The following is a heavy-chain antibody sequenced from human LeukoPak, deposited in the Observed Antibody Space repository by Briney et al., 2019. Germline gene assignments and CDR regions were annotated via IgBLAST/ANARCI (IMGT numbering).Heavy chain of an antibody. D-gene: IGHD5-24*01. CDR1: GFTFSSYW. Sequence: GGSLRLSCAASGFTFSSYWMHWVRQAPGKGLVWVSRINSDGISTSYADSVKGRFTISRDNAKNTLYLQMNSLRVEDTAVYYCARVHRDMATIVGLWDYWGQGTLVTVSS. J-gene: IGHJ4*02. V-gene: IGHV3-74*01. CDR3: ARVHRDMATIVGLWDY. CDR2: INSDGIST.